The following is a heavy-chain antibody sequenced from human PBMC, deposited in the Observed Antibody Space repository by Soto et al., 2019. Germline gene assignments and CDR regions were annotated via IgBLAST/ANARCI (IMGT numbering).Heavy chain of an antibody. D-gene: IGHD6-13*01. CDR1: GFTFSSYA. Sequence: GGSLRLSCAASGFTFSSYAMSWVRQAPGKGLEWVSAISGSGGSTYYADSVKGRFTISRDNSKNTLYLQMNSLRAEGTAVYYCAKDPARTAAGTIDYWGQGTLVTVYS. J-gene: IGHJ4*02. CDR2: ISGSGGST. V-gene: IGHV3-23*01. CDR3: AKDPARTAAGTIDY.